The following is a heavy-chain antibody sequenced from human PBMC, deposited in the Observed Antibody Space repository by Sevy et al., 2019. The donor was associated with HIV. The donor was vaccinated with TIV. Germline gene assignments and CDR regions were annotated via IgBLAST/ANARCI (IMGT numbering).Heavy chain of an antibody. D-gene: IGHD2-2*01. CDR3: ARHQESTYYYYYYGMDV. Sequence: SETLSLTYTVSGGSISSYYWSWIRQPPGKGLEWIGYIYYSGSTNYNPSLKSRVTISVDTSKNQFSLKLSSVTAADTAVYYCARHQESTYYYYYYGMDVWGQGTTVTVSS. CDR2: IYYSGST. CDR1: GGSISSYY. V-gene: IGHV4-59*08. J-gene: IGHJ6*02.